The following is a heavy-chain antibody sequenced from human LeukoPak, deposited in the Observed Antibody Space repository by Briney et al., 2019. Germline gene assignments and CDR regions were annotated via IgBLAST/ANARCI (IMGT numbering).Heavy chain of an antibody. CDR3: ARFITMVRGAHYWYFDL. J-gene: IGHJ2*01. Sequence: SETLSLTCTVSGCSISSYYWSWIRQPAGKGLEWIGYIYYSGSTNYNPSLMSRVTISVDTSKNQFSLKLSSVTAADTAVYYCARFITMVRGAHYWYFDLWGGGTLVTVSS. CDR1: GCSISSYY. CDR2: IYYSGST. D-gene: IGHD3-10*01. V-gene: IGHV4-59*01.